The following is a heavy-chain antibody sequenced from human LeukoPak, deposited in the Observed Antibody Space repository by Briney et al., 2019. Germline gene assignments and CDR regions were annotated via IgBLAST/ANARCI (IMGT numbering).Heavy chain of an antibody. CDR1: GASINSANYY. Sequence: SETLSLTCTVSGASINSANYYWTWIRQQPGKGLEWIGNIYYLGSTYYNPSVRSRVTISLATSQNRSSLEVASLTAADTAIYFCARRAVPSANSRSHFDSCGPGILATVSA. J-gene: IGHJ4*02. D-gene: IGHD2-2*01. CDR2: IYYLGST. V-gene: IGHV4-31*02. CDR3: ARRAVPSANSRSHFDS.